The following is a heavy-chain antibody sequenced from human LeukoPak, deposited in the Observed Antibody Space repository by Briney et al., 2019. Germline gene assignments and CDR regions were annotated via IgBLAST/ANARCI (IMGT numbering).Heavy chain of an antibody. D-gene: IGHD5-18*01. J-gene: IGHJ6*03. CDR2: INQGGSES. CDR3: AREPARYRPYYYYYMDV. CDR1: EFIFSNYW. Sequence: GGSLRLSCAAYEFIFSNYWMTWVRQAPGKGLEWVANINQGGSESHYVDSVKGRFTISRDNAKNTLYLQMNSLRAEDTAVYYCAREPARYRPYYYYYMDVWGKGTTVTVSS. V-gene: IGHV3-7*01.